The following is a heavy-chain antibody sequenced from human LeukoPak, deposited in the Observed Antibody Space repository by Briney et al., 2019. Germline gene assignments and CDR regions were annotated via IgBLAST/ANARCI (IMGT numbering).Heavy chain of an antibody. V-gene: IGHV4-59*01. J-gene: IGHJ4*02. Sequence: PSETLSPTCTVSGGSISSYYWSWIRQPPGKGLEWIGYIYYSGSTNYNPSLKSRVTISVDTSKNQFSLKLSSVTAADTAVYYCARGARSYGIDYWGQGTLVTVSS. CDR3: ARGARSYGIDY. D-gene: IGHD1-26*01. CDR2: IYYSGST. CDR1: GGSISSYY.